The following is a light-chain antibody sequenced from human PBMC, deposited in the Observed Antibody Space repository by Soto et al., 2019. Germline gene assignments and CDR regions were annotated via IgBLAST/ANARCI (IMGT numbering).Light chain of an antibody. J-gene: IGLJ7*01. CDR1: SSDVGSHSL. CDR2: EVS. V-gene: IGLV2-23*02. Sequence: QSALTQPASVSGSPGQSITISCTGTSSDVGSHSLVSWYQQHPGQAPKLMIYEVSERPLGVSTRFSASKSGNTASLTISGLQAEDEADYYCCSYGGSRAVFGGGTQLTVL. CDR3: CSYGGSRAV.